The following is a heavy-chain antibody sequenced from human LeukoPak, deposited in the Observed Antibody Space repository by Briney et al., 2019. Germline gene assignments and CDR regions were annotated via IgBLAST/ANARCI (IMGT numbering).Heavy chain of an antibody. CDR2: ISGSGGST. J-gene: IGHJ6*03. Sequence: GGSLRPSCAASGFTFSSYAMSWVRQAPGKGLEWVSAISGSGGSTYYADSVKGRFTISRDNSKNTLYLQMNSLRAEDTAVYYCAKGQGVLRFLEWLLSDYYMDVWGKGTTVTVSS. CDR1: GFTFSSYA. D-gene: IGHD3-3*01. CDR3: AKGQGVLRFLEWLLSDYYMDV. V-gene: IGHV3-23*01.